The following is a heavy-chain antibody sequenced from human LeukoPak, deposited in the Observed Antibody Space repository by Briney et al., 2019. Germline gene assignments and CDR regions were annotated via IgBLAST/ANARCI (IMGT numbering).Heavy chain of an antibody. CDR3: ARRPTHCNGGDCYGMAFYI. Sequence: SETLSLTCTVSGGSISSSNYYWGWIRQPPGKGLECIGSIYYSGSTFYNPSLKSPVTISVDTSKNQFSLKLSSVTAADTAVYYCARRPTHCNGGDCYGMAFYIWGQGTMVTVSS. CDR2: IYYSGST. V-gene: IGHV4-39*01. CDR1: GGSISSSNYY. J-gene: IGHJ3*02. D-gene: IGHD2-21*02.